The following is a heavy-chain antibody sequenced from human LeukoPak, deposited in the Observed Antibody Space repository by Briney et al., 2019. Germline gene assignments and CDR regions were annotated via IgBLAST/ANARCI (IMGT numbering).Heavy chain of an antibody. D-gene: IGHD6-6*01. CDR3: ARDRGIAARPLDY. Sequence: GGSLRLSCAASGFTFSSYSMNWVRQAPGKGLEWVSYISSSSSTIYYADSVKGRFTISRDNAKNSLYLQMNSLRAKDTAVCYCARDRGIAARPLDYWGQGTLVTVSS. V-gene: IGHV3-48*01. J-gene: IGHJ4*02. CDR1: GFTFSSYS. CDR2: ISSSSSTI.